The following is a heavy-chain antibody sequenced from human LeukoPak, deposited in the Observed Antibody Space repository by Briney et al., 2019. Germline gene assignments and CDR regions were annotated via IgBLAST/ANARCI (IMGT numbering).Heavy chain of an antibody. CDR3: ARHGSHYDSSGSYSDALDI. V-gene: IGHV4-39*01. CDR1: GGSISNTNYY. D-gene: IGHD3-22*01. CDR2: IYDSGST. J-gene: IGHJ3*02. Sequence: PSETLSLTCIVSGGSISNTNYYWGWIRQPPGKGLEWIGSIYDSGSTYHNPSLKSRVTISVDTSKNQFSLKLTSVTAADTAVYYCARHGSHYDSSGSYSDALDIWGQGTMVTVSS.